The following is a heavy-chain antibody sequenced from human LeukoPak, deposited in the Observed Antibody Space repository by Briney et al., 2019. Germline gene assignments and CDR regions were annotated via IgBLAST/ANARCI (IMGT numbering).Heavy chain of an antibody. V-gene: IGHV4-59*08. J-gene: IGHJ4*02. CDR3: ARLNSSGWYLLDY. Sequence: NPSETLSLTCTVSGGSISSYYWSWIRQPPGKGLEWIGYIYYSGSTNYNPSLKSRVTISVDTSKNQFSLKLSSVTAADTAVYYCARLNSSGWYLLDYWGQGTLVTVSS. CDR2: IYYSGST. D-gene: IGHD6-19*01. CDR1: GGSISSYY.